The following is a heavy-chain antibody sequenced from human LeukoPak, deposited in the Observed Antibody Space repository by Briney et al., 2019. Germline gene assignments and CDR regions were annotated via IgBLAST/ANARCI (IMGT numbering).Heavy chain of an antibody. J-gene: IGHJ4*02. D-gene: IGHD3-3*01. CDR3: AREYDFWRYLDY. Sequence: ASVKVSCKASGYTFTSYDINWVRQATGQGLEWMGWMNPNSGNTGYAQKFQGRVTMTRNTSISTAYMELSSLRSEDTAVYYCAREYDFWRYLDYWGQGILVTVSS. CDR1: GYTFTSYD. V-gene: IGHV1-8*01. CDR2: MNPNSGNT.